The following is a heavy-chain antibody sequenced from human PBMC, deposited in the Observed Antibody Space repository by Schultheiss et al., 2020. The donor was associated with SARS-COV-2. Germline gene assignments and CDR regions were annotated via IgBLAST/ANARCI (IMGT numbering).Heavy chain of an antibody. Sequence: SQTLSLTCTVSGGSISSYYWSWIRQPPGKGLEWIGYIYYSGSTNYNPSLKSRVTISVDTSKNQFSLKLSSVTAADTAVYYCAKVQGGLNYYYYMDVWGKGTTVTVSS. J-gene: IGHJ6*03. CDR3: AKVQGGLNYYYYMDV. CDR1: GGSISSYY. V-gene: IGHV4-59*01. D-gene: IGHD3-16*01. CDR2: IYYSGST.